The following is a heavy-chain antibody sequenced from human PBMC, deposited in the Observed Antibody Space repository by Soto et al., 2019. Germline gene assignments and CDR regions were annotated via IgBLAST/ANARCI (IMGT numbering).Heavy chain of an antibody. Sequence: TLSLTCAVSGVSISNDGYYWTWIRQHPGKGLEWIGYIYYSGSTYYNPSLKSRVTISVDTSKTQFSLKLTSVTAADTAVYYCARDVTDFWSGHEGMDVWGQGTTVTVSS. D-gene: IGHD3-3*01. CDR1: GVSISNDGYY. V-gene: IGHV4-31*11. J-gene: IGHJ6*02. CDR2: IYYSGST. CDR3: ARDVTDFWSGHEGMDV.